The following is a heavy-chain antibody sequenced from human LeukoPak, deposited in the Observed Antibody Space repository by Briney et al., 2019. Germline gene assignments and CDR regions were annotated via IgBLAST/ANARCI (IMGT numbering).Heavy chain of an antibody. J-gene: IGHJ6*02. V-gene: IGHV1-2*06. CDR3: ARVAATLHYYYGMDV. CDR2: INPNSGGT. Sequence: GASVKVSCKASGYTFTGYYMHWVRQAPGQGLEWMGRINPNSGGTNYAQKFQGRVTMTRDTSISTAYMELSRLRSDDTAVYYCARVAATLHYYYGMDVWGQGTTVTVS. D-gene: IGHD2-15*01. CDR1: GYTFTGYY.